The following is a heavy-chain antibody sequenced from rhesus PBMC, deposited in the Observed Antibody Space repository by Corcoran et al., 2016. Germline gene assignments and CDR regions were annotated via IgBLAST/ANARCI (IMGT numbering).Heavy chain of an antibody. V-gene: IGHV4-165*01. CDR1: GYSISSNY. D-gene: IGHD2-33*01. CDR2: ISGSSGST. J-gene: IGHJ3*01. CDR3: ARTRPSHTVTPRAFDF. Sequence: QVQLQESGPGLVKPSETLSLTCAVSGYSISSNYWSWIRQPPGKGLEWIGYISGSSGSTYYNPSLKSRVTSSTDTSKNQFSLNLNSVTAADTAVYYCARTRPSHTVTPRAFDFWGQGLRVTVSS.